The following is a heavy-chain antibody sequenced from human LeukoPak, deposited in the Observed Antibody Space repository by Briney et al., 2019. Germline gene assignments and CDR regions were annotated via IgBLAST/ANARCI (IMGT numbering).Heavy chain of an antibody. CDR1: GGSISSSSYY. Sequence: SETLSLTCTVSGGSISSSSYYWGWIRQPPGKGLEWIGSIYYSGSTYYNPSLKSRVTISVDRSKNQFSLKLSSVTAADTAVYYCARIRLSGYSYYYYYYMDVWGKGTTVTVSS. CDR3: ARIRLSGYSYYYYYYMDV. CDR2: IYYSGST. D-gene: IGHD3-3*01. J-gene: IGHJ6*03. V-gene: IGHV4-39*07.